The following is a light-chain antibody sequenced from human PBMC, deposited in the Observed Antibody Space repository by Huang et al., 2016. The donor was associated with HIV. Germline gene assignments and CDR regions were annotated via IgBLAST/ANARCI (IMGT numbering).Light chain of an antibody. V-gene: IGKV3-20*01. CDR3: QQYGSSPPVT. CDR1: QSVSSSY. CDR2: GAS. Sequence: EIVLTQSPGTLSLSPGERATLSCRASQSVSSSYLAWSQQKPGQAPSLLIYGASSRATGIPDRFSGSGSGTDFTLTISRLEPEDFAVYYCQQYGSSPPVTFGQGTRLEIK. J-gene: IGKJ5*01.